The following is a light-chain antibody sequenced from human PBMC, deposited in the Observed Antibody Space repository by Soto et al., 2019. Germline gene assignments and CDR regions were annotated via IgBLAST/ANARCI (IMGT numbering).Light chain of an antibody. CDR2: DVS. Sequence: QSALTQPLSVSGPPGQSVSISCSGTSSDVGTYNYVSWYQQHPGKAPKLMIYDVSKRPSGVPDRFSGSKSGNTASLTISGLQAEDEADYYCCSYAGGYTHAVFGGGTKLTVL. CDR1: SSDVGTYNY. J-gene: IGLJ2*01. V-gene: IGLV2-11*01. CDR3: CSYAGGYTHAV.